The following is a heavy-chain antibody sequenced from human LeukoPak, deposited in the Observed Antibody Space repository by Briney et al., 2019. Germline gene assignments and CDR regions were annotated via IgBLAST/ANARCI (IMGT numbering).Heavy chain of an antibody. V-gene: IGHV3-30*03. CDR3: ATGRAAGTLSFDY. CDR2: ISYDGSNK. CDR1: GFTFSSYG. J-gene: IGHJ4*02. Sequence: SLRLSCAASGFTFSSYGMHWVRQAPGKGLEWVAVISYDGSNKYYADSVKGRFTISRDNSKNTLYLQMNSLRAEDTAVYYCATGRAAGTLSFDYWGQGTLVTVSS. D-gene: IGHD6-13*01.